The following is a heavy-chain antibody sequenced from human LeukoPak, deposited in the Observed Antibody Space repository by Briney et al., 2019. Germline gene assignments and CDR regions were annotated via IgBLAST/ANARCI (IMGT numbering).Heavy chain of an antibody. CDR2: IYYSGST. Sequence: SETLSLTCTVSGGSISSYYWSWIRQPPGKGLEWIGYIYYSGSTNYNPSLKSRVTISVDTSKNQFSLKLGSVTAADTAVYYCARWGSYYDILTGYYNDAFDIWGQGTMVTVSS. D-gene: IGHD3-9*01. CDR1: GGSISSYY. CDR3: ARWGSYYDILTGYYNDAFDI. V-gene: IGHV4-59*01. J-gene: IGHJ3*02.